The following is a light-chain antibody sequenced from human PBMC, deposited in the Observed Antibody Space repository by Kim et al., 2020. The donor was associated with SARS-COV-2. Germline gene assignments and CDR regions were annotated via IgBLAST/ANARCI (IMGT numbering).Light chain of an antibody. J-gene: IGKJ2*01. CDR1: QSVSTSF. Sequence: SLSPGERATLSCRASQSVSTSFLGWYQHKSGQPPRLLIFGTSRRATGIPERFSGSGSGTDFTLTIRRLEPEDFAVYYCQQYSGSPTFGQGTKLEIK. CDR3: QQYSGSPT. V-gene: IGKV3-20*01. CDR2: GTS.